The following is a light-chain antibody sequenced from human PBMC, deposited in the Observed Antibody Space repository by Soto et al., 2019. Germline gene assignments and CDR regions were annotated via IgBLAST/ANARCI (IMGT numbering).Light chain of an antibody. CDR2: DAS. CDR3: QQYDNVLT. Sequence: DIQMTQSPSSPSASVGDRVTITCQASQDISNYLNWYQQKPGKAPKLLIYDASNLETGVPSRFSGSGSGTDFTFTISSLQPEDIATYYCQQYDNVLTFGGGTKVEIK. CDR1: QDISNY. V-gene: IGKV1-33*01. J-gene: IGKJ4*01.